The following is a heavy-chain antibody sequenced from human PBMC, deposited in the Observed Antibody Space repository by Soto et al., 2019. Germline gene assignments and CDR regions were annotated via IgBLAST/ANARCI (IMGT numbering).Heavy chain of an antibody. CDR3: ARSIVVVTALDY. Sequence: ASVKVSCXASGYTFTSYGISWVRQAPGQGLEWMGWISAGNGNTKYSQKFQGRVTITRDTSASTAYMELSSLRSEDTAVYYCARSIVVVTALDYWGQGTLVTVSS. CDR1: GYTFTSYG. V-gene: IGHV1-18*01. J-gene: IGHJ4*02. CDR2: ISAGNGNT. D-gene: IGHD2-21*02.